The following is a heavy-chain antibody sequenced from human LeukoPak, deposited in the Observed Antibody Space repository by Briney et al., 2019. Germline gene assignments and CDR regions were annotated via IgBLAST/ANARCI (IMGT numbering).Heavy chain of an antibody. Sequence: GGSLRLSCAASGFTFSSYEMNWVRQAPGKGLEWVSYISSSGSTIYYADSVKGRFTISRDNAKNSLYLQMNSLRAEDTVVYYCARGTYAFDIWGQGTMVTVSS. V-gene: IGHV3-48*03. CDR2: ISSSGSTI. CDR1: GFTFSSYE. CDR3: ARGTYAFDI. J-gene: IGHJ3*02.